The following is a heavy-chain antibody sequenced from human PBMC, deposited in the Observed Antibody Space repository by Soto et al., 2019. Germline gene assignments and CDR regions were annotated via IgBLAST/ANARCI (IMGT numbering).Heavy chain of an antibody. CDR3: ARGQVVAAQH. V-gene: IGHV4-30-2*01. CDR2: IYHSGST. J-gene: IGHJ4*02. CDR1: GGSISRGCYS. Sequence: SEPRSPPCAVSGGSISRGCYSRGWIRQPPGKGLEWIGYIYHSGSTYYNPSLKSRVTISVDRSKNQFSLKLSSVTAADTAVYYCARGQVVAAQHWGQGTLVTVSS. D-gene: IGHD2-15*01.